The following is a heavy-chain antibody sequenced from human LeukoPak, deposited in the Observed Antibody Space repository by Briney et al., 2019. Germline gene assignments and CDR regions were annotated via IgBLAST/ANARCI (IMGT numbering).Heavy chain of an antibody. CDR2: TIPIFGTA. CDR1: GGTFSSYA. J-gene: IGHJ5*02. D-gene: IGHD2-2*01. Sequence: ASVKVSCKASGGTFSSYAISWVRQAPGQGLEWMGGTIPIFGTANYAQKFQGRVTITTDESTSTAYMELSSLRSEDTAVYYCARPYCSSTSCYDTSHWFDPWGQGTLVTVSS. V-gene: IGHV1-69*05. CDR3: ARPYCSSTSCYDTSHWFDP.